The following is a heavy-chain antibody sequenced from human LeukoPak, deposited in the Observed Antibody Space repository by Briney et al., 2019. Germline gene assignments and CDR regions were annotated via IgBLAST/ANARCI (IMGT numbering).Heavy chain of an antibody. J-gene: IGHJ3*02. V-gene: IGHV1-18*01. D-gene: IGHD3-22*01. CDR1: GYTFTSYG. CDR3: ARGPYSYDSSGAFDI. CDR2: ISPYNSNT. Sequence: ASVKVSCKASGYTFTSYGISWVRQAPGQGLEGMGWISPYNSNTYYAQNLQGRVTMTTDTSTSTTYMELRSLRSDDTAVYYCARGPYSYDSSGAFDIWGQGTMVTVSS.